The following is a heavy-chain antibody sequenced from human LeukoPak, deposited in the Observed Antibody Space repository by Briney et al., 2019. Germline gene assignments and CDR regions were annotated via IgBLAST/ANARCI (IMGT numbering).Heavy chain of an antibody. J-gene: IGHJ1*01. D-gene: IGHD6-19*01. V-gene: IGHV1-46*01. CDR1: GYTFTSYY. CDR2: INPSGGST. Sequence: ASVKVSCKASGYTFTSYYMHWVRQAPGQGLEWMGIINPSGGSTSYAQKFQGRVTMTRDTSISTAYMELSRLRSDDTAVYYCARDSGYSSGWYRYFQHWGQGTLVTVSS. CDR3: ARDSGYSSGWYRYFQH.